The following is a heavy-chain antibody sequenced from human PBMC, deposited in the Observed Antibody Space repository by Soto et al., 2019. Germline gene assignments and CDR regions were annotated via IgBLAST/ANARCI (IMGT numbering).Heavy chain of an antibody. Sequence: GGSLRLSCAASGFTFSSYGMHCVRQAPGKGLEWVAVISYDGSNKYYADSVKGRFTISRDNSKNTLYLQMNSLRAEDTAVYYCAKDRGIAAAGISSYGMDVWGQGTTVTVSS. D-gene: IGHD6-13*01. J-gene: IGHJ6*02. V-gene: IGHV3-30*18. CDR2: ISYDGSNK. CDR1: GFTFSSYG. CDR3: AKDRGIAAAGISSYGMDV.